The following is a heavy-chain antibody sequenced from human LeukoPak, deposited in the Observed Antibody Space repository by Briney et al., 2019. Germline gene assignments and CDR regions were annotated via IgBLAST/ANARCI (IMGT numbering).Heavy chain of an antibody. CDR1: GFTLSDYY. CDR3: ARARSYYYGSEFGY. Sequence: GGSLRLSCAASGFTLSDYYMSWVRQAPGKGLEWVSYISSSGSTIYYADSVKGRFTISRDNAKNSLYLQMNSLRAEDTAVYYCARARSYYYGSEFGYWGQGTLVTVSS. J-gene: IGHJ4*02. CDR2: ISSSGSTI. D-gene: IGHD3-10*01. V-gene: IGHV3-11*01.